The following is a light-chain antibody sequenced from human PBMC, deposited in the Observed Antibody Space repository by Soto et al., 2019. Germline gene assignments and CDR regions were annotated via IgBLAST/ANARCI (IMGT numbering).Light chain of an antibody. J-gene: IGLJ1*01. CDR2: DVS. CDR1: SSEVGGYNY. V-gene: IGLV2-8*01. CDR3: SSYAGTHIV. Sequence: QSVLTQPPSASGSPGQSVAISCTGTSSEVGGYNYVSWYQQHPGKAPKLMIYDVSKRPSGVPDRFSGSKPGNTASLTVSGLLAEDEADYYCSSYAGTHIVFGTGTKVTV.